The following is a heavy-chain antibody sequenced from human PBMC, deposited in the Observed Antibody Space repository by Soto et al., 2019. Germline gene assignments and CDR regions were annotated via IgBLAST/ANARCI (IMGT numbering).Heavy chain of an antibody. CDR2: ITGSGGNT. V-gene: IGHV3-23*01. CDR1: GFTFSSYA. D-gene: IGHD6-19*01. CDR3: AKEYEQWLEKCWFDP. Sequence: EVQLLQSGGGLVQPGGSLRLSCTASGFTFSSYAMSWVRQSPGKGLEWVSAITGSGGNTYYADSVKGRFTISRDNSKNTLYLQMDSLRAEDTAVYYCAKEYEQWLEKCWFDPWGQGTLVTVSS. J-gene: IGHJ5*02.